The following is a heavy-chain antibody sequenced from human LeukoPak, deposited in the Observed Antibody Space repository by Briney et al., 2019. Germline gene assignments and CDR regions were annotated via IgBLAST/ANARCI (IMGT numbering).Heavy chain of an antibody. CDR2: VIPILGIA. V-gene: IGHV1-69*04. CDR1: GGTFSSYA. D-gene: IGHD6-19*01. J-gene: IGHJ4*02. Sequence: ASVKVSCKASGGTFSSYAISWVRQAPGQGLEWMGRVIPILGIANYAQKFQGRVTITADKSTSTAYMELSSLRSEDTAVYYCARDWAPDSTAVAGTFDYWGQGTLVTVSS. CDR3: ARDWAPDSTAVAGTFDY.